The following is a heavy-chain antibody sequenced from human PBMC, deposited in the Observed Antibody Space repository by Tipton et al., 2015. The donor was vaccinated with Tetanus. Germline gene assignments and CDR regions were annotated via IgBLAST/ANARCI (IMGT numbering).Heavy chain of an antibody. CDR3: ARHGDTTDREVDI. CDR2: IYYSGST. J-gene: IGHJ3*02. D-gene: IGHD1-26*01. V-gene: IGHV4-59*08. Sequence: TLSLTCTVSGGSISSYYWSWIRQPPGKGLEWIGYIYYSGSTNYNPSLKSRVTISVDRSKNQFSLKVNSVTAADTAMYYCARHGDTTDREVDIWGQGTLVTVSS. CDR1: GGSISSYY.